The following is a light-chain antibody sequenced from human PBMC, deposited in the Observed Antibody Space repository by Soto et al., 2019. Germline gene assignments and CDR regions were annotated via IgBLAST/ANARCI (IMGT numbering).Light chain of an antibody. CDR3: QQYSTYPWT. Sequence: DIQMTQSPSTLSASVGDRVTITCRASQTISTLLAWYQQRPGKAPNLLIYKASSLESGVPSRFSGSGSGTEFTLTISSLQPVDFATYFCQQYSTYPWTFGQGTKVEVK. J-gene: IGKJ1*01. CDR2: KAS. V-gene: IGKV1-5*03. CDR1: QTISTL.